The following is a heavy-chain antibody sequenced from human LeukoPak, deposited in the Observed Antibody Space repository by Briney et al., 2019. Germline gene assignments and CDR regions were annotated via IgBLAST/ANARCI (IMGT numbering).Heavy chain of an antibody. CDR2: IYPGDSDT. CDR1: GYSFTSYW. J-gene: IGHJ3*02. D-gene: IGHD3-22*01. V-gene: IGHV5-51*01. Sequence: GESLKISCKGSGYSFTSYWIGWVRQMPGKGLEWMGIIYPGDSDTRYSPSFQGQVTISADKSISTAYLQWSSLKASDTAVYYCAREYDSSVSSSAFDIWGQGTMVTVSS. CDR3: AREYDSSVSSSAFDI.